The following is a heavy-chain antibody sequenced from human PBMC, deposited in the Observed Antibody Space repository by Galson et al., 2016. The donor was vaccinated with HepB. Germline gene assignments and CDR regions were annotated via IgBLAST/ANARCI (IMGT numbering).Heavy chain of an antibody. CDR2: IYTGDSDT. D-gene: IGHD5-12*01. Sequence: QSGAEVKKPGESLKISCKGSGYSFTTYWIAWVRQMPGKGLEWMGIIYTGDSDTRYSQSSQGQVTISADKSLSTAHLQWSSLQASDTAMYCCARPSNPGVATQFDFWGQGTLVTVSS. V-gene: IGHV5-51*01. CDR3: ARPSNPGVATQFDF. J-gene: IGHJ4*02. CDR1: GYSFTTYW.